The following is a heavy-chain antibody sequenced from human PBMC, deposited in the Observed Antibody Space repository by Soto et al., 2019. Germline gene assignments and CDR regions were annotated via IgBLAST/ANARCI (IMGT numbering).Heavy chain of an antibody. D-gene: IGHD6-19*01. CDR3: ATLKADEKALNY. Sequence: QVQLQESGPGLVKPSQTLSLTCTVSGGSISSGGYYWSWIRQHPGKGLEWIGYIYYSGSTYYNPSLKSRVTISIDTSKNHFSLTLNSVTAADTAVYYCATLKADEKALNYWGQGTLVTVSS. CDR1: GGSISSGGYY. J-gene: IGHJ4*02. CDR2: IYYSGST. V-gene: IGHV4-31*03.